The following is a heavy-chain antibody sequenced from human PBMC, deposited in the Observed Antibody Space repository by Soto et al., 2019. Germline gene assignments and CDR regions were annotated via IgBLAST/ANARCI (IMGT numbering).Heavy chain of an antibody. CDR3: PRSISVAMDF. D-gene: IGHD6-19*01. Sequence: QLQLQESGPGLVKPSETLSLTCTVSGGSISSSSYHWGWIRQPTGKGLEWIGSIYYSGTTYYNPSLQSRVTISVDTSKNQFSLKLSSVTAADTAAYYCPRSISVAMDFCGQGTLVTVSS. V-gene: IGHV4-39*01. CDR2: IYYSGTT. CDR1: GGSISSSSYH. J-gene: IGHJ4*02.